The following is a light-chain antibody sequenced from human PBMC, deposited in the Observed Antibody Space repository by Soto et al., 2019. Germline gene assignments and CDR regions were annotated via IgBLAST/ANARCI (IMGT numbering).Light chain of an antibody. CDR1: QDISND. J-gene: IGKJ3*01. CDR2: AAF. V-gene: IGKV1-33*01. CDR3: QKYDNLPPT. Sequence: DIQMTQSPSSLSASVGDRVTITCQASQDISNDLNWYQQKPGKAPKLLIYAAFNLETGVPSRFSGSGSGTHFTFTISSLQPEDIATYYCQKYDNLPPTFGPGPKWISN.